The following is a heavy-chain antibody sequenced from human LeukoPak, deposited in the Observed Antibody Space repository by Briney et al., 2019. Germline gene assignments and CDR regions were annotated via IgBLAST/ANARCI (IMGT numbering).Heavy chain of an antibody. V-gene: IGHV4-34*01. CDR1: GGSFSGYY. CDR2: INHSGST. Sequence: SETLSLTCAVYGGSFSGYYWSWIRQPPGKGLEWIGEINHSGSTNYNPSLKSRVTISVDTSKNQFSLKLSSVTAADTAVYYCARGGRDTLYNWFDPWGQGTLVIVSS. J-gene: IGHJ5*02. D-gene: IGHD1-14*01. CDR3: ARGGRDTLYNWFDP.